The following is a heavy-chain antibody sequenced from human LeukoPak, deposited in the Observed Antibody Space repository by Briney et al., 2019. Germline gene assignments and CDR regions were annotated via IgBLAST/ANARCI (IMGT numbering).Heavy chain of an antibody. CDR1: GFTFSSYS. CDR2: ISSSSSTI. V-gene: IGHV3-48*01. CDR3: ARLHYYDSSGPAGGQRGA. Sequence: GGSLRLSCAASGFTFSSYSMNWVRQAPGKGLEWVSYISSSSSTIYYADSVKGRFTISRDNAKNSLYLQMNSLRAEDTAVYYCARLHYYDSSGPAGGQRGAWGQGTLVTVSS. J-gene: IGHJ4*02. D-gene: IGHD3-22*01.